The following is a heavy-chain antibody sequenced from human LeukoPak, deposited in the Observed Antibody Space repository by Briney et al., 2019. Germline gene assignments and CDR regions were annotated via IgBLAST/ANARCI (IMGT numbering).Heavy chain of an antibody. CDR3: WTTWQPQGWFDP. V-gene: IGHV4-59*11. D-gene: IGHD4-17*01. Sequence: SETLSLTCTVSGGAICSHYWSWLRQPPGKGLEWLGYIYYSGCTNYNPSLKSPVTISLEPCKDQFFPTLSPATTADHGVDYLWTTWQPQGWFDPWGQGTLVTVSS. CDR1: GGAICSHY. J-gene: IGHJ5*02. CDR2: IYYSGCT.